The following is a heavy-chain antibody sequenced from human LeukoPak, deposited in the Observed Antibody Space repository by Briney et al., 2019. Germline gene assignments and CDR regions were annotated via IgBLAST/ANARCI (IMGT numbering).Heavy chain of an antibody. Sequence: VASVKVSCKASGGTFSSYAISWVRQAPGQGLEWMGGIIPIFGTANYAQKFQGRVTITADESTSTAYMELSSLRSEDTAVYYCARWDRTTSKDYYYYGMDVWGQGTTVTVSS. CDR3: ARWDRTTSKDYYYYGMDV. CDR1: GGTFSSYA. J-gene: IGHJ6*02. CDR2: IIPIFGTA. D-gene: IGHD1-14*01. V-gene: IGHV1-69*13.